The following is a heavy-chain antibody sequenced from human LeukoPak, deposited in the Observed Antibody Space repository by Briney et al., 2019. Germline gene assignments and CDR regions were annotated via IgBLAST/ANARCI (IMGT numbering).Heavy chain of an antibody. CDR2: IYSDRST. V-gene: IGHV3-66*01. J-gene: IGHJ4*02. CDR3: ARALRGYSYVLDY. D-gene: IGHD5-18*01. Sequence: PGGSLRLSCAVSGFTVSSNYMSWVRQAPGKGLEWVSVIYSDRSTYYADSVKGRFTISRDNSKNTLFLQMNSLSAEDTAVYFCARALRGYSYVLDYWGQGTLVTVSS. CDR1: GFTVSSNY.